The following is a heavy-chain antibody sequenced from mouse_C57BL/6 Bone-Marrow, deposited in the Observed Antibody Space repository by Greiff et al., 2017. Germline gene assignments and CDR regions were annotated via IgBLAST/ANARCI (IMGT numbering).Heavy chain of an antibody. V-gene: IGHV1-55*01. CDR3: ARGGGNYFWYVDV. J-gene: IGHJ1*03. D-gene: IGHD2-1*01. CDR2: IYPGSGST. Sequence: QVQLQQSGAELVKPGASVKMSCKASGYTFTSYWITWVKQRPGQGLEWIGDIYPGSGSTNYNEKFKSKATLTVDTSSSTAYMQLSSLTSEDSAVYYCARGGGNYFWYVDVWGTGTTVTVSS. CDR1: GYTFTSYW.